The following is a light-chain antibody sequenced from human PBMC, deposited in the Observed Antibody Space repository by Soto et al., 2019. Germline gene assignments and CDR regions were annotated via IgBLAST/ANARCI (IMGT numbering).Light chain of an antibody. Sequence: QSVLTQAPSASGTPGQRGIISCSGSRSNIGTNTVNWYQLLPRTAPKLLIYSDNQRPSGVPDRFSGSKSGTSASLAISGLQSDDEADYYCAAWDDSLNGFWVFGGGTKLTVL. CDR3: AAWDDSLNGFWV. J-gene: IGLJ3*02. CDR2: SDN. CDR1: RSNIGTNT. V-gene: IGLV1-44*01.